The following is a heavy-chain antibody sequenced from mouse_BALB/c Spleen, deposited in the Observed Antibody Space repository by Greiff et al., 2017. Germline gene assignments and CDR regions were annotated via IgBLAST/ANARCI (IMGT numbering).Heavy chain of an antibody. Sequence: VQLKESGPGLVAPSQSLSITCTVSGFSLTSYGVHWVRQPPGKGLEWLGVIWAGGSTNYNSALMSRLSISKDNSKSQVFLKMNSLQTDDTAMYYCARGNGYVYYAMDYWGQGTSVTVSS. J-gene: IGHJ4*01. CDR3: ARGNGYVYYAMDY. D-gene: IGHD1-2*01. V-gene: IGHV2-9*02. CDR1: GFSLTSYG. CDR2: IWAGGST.